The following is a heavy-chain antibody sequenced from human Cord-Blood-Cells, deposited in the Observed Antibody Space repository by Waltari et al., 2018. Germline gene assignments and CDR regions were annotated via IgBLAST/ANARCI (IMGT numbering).Heavy chain of an antibody. Sequence: QLQLQESGPGLVKPSETLSLTCTVSGGSISSRSYYWGCIRLPPGKGLGWIGSIYYSGSTYYNPSLKSRVTISVDTSKNQFSLKLSSVTAADTAVYYCARRGQYYYDSSGYYYYFDYWGQGTLVTVSS. V-gene: IGHV4-39*01. J-gene: IGHJ4*02. CDR2: IYYSGST. CDR1: GGSISSRSYY. CDR3: ARRGQYYYDSSGYYYYFDY. D-gene: IGHD3-22*01.